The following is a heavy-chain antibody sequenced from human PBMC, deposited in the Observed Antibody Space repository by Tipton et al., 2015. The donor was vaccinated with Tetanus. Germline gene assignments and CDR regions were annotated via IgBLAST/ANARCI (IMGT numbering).Heavy chain of an antibody. CDR1: GYIFNNYW. D-gene: IGHD2-8*01. Sequence: QLVQSGGEVKKPGESLKISCKGSGYIFNNYWIGWVRQRPGKGLEWMGIIYPGDSDTRYSPTFQGQVTISVDKSINTAYLQWSSLRASDTSMFYCARAHCTDGVCNFDFWGQGALVTVAS. CDR3: ARAHCTDGVCNFDF. V-gene: IGHV5-51*01. J-gene: IGHJ4*02. CDR2: IYPGDSDT.